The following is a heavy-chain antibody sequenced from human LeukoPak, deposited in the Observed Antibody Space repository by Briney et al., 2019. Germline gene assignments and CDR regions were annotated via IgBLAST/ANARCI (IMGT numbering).Heavy chain of an antibody. V-gene: IGHV4-59*01. Sequence: SETLSLTCTVSGGSISSYYWSWIRQPPGKGLEWIGYIYYSGSTNYNPSLKSRVTISVDTSNNQFSLKLSSVTAADTAVYYCARDSSGYRRGSFNYWGQGTLVTVSS. D-gene: IGHD3-22*01. CDR2: IYYSGST. J-gene: IGHJ4*02. CDR3: ARDSSGYRRGSFNY. CDR1: GGSISSYY.